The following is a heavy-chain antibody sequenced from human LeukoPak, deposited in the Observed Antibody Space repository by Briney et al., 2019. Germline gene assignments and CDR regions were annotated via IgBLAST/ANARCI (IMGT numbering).Heavy chain of an antibody. V-gene: IGHV3-30*18. Sequence: GGSLRLSCAASGFTFSSYGMHWVRQAPGKGLEWVAVISYDGSNKYYADSVKGRFTISRDNSKNTLYLQMSSLRPEDTAVYYCANGAVYCTSPKYPTGSAPSCFAHWGQGTLVTVSS. CDR2: ISYDGSNK. D-gene: IGHD2-2*01. CDR1: GFTFSSYG. CDR3: ANGAVYCTSPKYPTGSAPSCFAH. J-gene: IGHJ4*02.